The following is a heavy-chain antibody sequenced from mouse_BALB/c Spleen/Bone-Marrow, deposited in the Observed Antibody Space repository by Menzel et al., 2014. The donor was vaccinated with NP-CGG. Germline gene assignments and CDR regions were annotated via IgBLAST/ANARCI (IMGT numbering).Heavy chain of an antibody. CDR3: ARDDYDDYYAMDY. J-gene: IGHJ4*01. D-gene: IGHD2-4*01. CDR1: GFNIKDAY. Sequence: EVKLLESGAELVKPGASVKLSCTASGFNIKDAYMHWVEQRPEQGLEWIGRIDPANGNTKYDPKFQDKATITTDTSSNTAYLQLSSLTSEDTAVYYCARDDYDDYYAMDYWGQGTSVTVSS. CDR2: IDPANGNT. V-gene: IGHV14-3*02.